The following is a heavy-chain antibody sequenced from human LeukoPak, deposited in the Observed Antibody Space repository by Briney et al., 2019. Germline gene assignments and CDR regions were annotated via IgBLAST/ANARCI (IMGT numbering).Heavy chain of an antibody. D-gene: IGHD5-18*01. CDR2: IRQDGGDK. Sequence: GGSLRLSCGASGFTFSSYWMRWVRQAPGKGLEWVANIRQDGGDKKYVGSVKGRFTISRDNTKSSLNLQMNSLTAEDTAVYYCARGQYGYGYPHFDFWGQGALVIVSS. V-gene: IGHV3-7*01. CDR3: ARGQYGYGYPHFDF. J-gene: IGHJ4*02. CDR1: GFTFSSYW.